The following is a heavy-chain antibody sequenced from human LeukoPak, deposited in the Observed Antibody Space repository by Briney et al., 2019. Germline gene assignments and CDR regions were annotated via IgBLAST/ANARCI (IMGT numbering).Heavy chain of an antibody. V-gene: IGHV5-51*01. J-gene: IGHJ4*02. CDR3: ARHQIGVRVGPPEF. CDR2: IYPGDSDS. Sequence: GESLQISCKGSGYSFTNYWIGWVRQMPGKGLEWMGIIYPGDSDSTYSPSFQGQVIISADKSISTAYLQWSNLKASDTAMYYCARHQIGVRVGPPEFWGQGTLVTVSS. CDR1: GYSFTNYW. D-gene: IGHD1-26*01.